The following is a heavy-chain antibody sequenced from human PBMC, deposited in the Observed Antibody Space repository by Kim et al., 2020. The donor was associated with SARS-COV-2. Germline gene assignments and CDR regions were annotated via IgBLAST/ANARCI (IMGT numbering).Heavy chain of an antibody. CDR1: GGSISSYY. D-gene: IGHD3-22*01. Sequence: SETLSLTCTVSGGSISSYYWSWIRQPPGKGLEWIGYIYYSGSTNYNPSLKSRVTISVDTSKNQFSLKLSSVTAADTAVYYCAGNPDDSSGLYWGQGTLVTVSS. CDR3: AGNPDDSSGLY. CDR2: IYYSGST. V-gene: IGHV4-59*01. J-gene: IGHJ4*02.